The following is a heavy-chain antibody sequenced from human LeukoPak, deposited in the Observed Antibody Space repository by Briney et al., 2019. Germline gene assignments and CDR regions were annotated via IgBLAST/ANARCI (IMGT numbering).Heavy chain of an antibody. CDR1: GYSFTSYW. V-gene: IGHV5-51*01. D-gene: IGHD2-15*01. CDR2: IYPGDSDT. Sequence: GESLQISCKGSGYSFTSYWIGWVRQMPGKGLEWMGIIYPGDSDTRYSPSFQGQVTISADKSISTAYLQWSSLKASDTAMYYCARGKRGYCSGGSCHGSDYWGQGTLVTVSS. CDR3: ARGKRGYCSGGSCHGSDY. J-gene: IGHJ4*02.